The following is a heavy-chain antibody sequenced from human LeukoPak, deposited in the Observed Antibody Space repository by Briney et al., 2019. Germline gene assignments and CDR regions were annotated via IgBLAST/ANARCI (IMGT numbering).Heavy chain of an antibody. CDR3: ARGLNNRKSGRRFDVFEI. J-gene: IGHJ3*02. CDR2: MNPNSGNT. V-gene: IGHV1-8*01. D-gene: IGHD1-14*01. CDR1: GYTFTSYD. Sequence: ASVKVSCKASGYTFTSYDINWVRQATGQGLEWMGWMNPNSGNTGYAQKFQGRVTMTRNTSISTAYMELSSLRSEDTAVYYCARGLNNRKSGRRFDVFEIWGQGTMVTVSS.